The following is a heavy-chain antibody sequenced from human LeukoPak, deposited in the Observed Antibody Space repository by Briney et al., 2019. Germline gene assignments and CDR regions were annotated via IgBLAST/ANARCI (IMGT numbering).Heavy chain of an antibody. CDR2: IYYSGST. CDR3: ARDRFLMSYYMDV. V-gene: IGHV4-39*07. D-gene: IGHD2-8*01. CDR1: GGPISSSSYY. Sequence: PSETLSLTCTVSGGPISSSSYYWGWIRQPPGKGLDWIGSIYYSGSTYYNSSLKSRVTISVDTSKNQFSLKLSSVTAADTAVYYCARDRFLMSYYMDVWGKGTTVTVSS. J-gene: IGHJ6*03.